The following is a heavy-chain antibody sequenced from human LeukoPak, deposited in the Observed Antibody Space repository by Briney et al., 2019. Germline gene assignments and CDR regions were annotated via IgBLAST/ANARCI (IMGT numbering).Heavy chain of an antibody. V-gene: IGHV1-69*13. J-gene: IGHJ5*02. Sequence: SVKVSCKASGGTFGSYAISGVRQAPGQGLEWMGGIIPIFGTANYAQKFQGRVTITADESTSTAYMELSSLRSEDTAVYYCARLASTMTTWFDPWGQGTLVTVSS. CDR2: IIPIFGTA. CDR3: ARLASTMTTWFDP. CDR1: GGTFGSYA. D-gene: IGHD4-17*01.